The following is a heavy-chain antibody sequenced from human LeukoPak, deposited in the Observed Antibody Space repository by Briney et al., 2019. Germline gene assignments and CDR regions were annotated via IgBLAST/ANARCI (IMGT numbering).Heavy chain of an antibody. CDR1: GGSISSSSYY. D-gene: IGHD3-22*01. J-gene: IGHJ4*02. V-gene: IGHV4-39*01. CDR2: IYYSGST. CDR3: AARQYYYDSSGYYDFDY. Sequence: PSETLSLTCTVSGGSISSSSYYWGWIRQPPGQGLEWIGSIYYSGSTYYNPSLKSRVTISVDTSKNQFSLKLSSVTAADMAVYYCAARQYYYDSSGYYDFDYWGQGTLVTVSS.